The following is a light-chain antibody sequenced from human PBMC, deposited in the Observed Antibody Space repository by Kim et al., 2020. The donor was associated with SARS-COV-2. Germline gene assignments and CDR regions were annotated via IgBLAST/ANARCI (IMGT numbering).Light chain of an antibody. CDR3: QQYETYWT. Sequence: DIQMTQSPSALSASVGNRVTITCRASQRVDSWVALYQQKPGKAPKLLIYKASILASGVPSRFSGSGSGTEFSLTINSLQPDDSATYYCQQYETYWTFGPGTKVDIK. J-gene: IGKJ1*01. V-gene: IGKV1-5*03. CDR1: QRVDSW. CDR2: KAS.